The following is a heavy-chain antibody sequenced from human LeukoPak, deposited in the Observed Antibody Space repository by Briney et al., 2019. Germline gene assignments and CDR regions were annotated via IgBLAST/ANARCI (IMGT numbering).Heavy chain of an antibody. J-gene: IGHJ6*02. Sequence: AAVKVSCKASGYTFTSYAMNWVRQAPGQGLEWMGWINTNTGNPTYAQGFTGRFVFSLDTSVSTAYLQISSLKAEDTAVYYCARQWNIVVVPAALYGMDVWGQGTTVTVSS. CDR3: ARQWNIVVVPAALYGMDV. D-gene: IGHD2-2*01. CDR2: INTNTGNP. V-gene: IGHV7-4-1*02. CDR1: GYTFTSYA.